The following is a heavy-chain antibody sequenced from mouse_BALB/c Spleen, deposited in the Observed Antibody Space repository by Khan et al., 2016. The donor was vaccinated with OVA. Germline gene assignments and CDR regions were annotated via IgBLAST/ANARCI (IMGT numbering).Heavy chain of an antibody. CDR2: IWSGGST. Sequence: QIQLVQSGPGLVQPSQSLSITCTVSGFSLTNYGVHWVRQSPGKGLEWLGLIWSGGSTDYNAAFISRLSISKDNSKSQVFFKMNSLQANDTAIDYCARNYDYDEGLTYWGQGTLVIVSA. CDR1: GFSLTNYG. CDR3: ARNYDYDEGLTY. J-gene: IGHJ3*01. V-gene: IGHV2-2*02. D-gene: IGHD2-4*01.